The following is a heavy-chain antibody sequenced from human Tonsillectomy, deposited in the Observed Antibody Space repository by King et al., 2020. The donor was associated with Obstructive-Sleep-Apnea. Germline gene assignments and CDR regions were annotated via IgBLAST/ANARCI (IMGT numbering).Heavy chain of an antibody. V-gene: IGHV4-39*07. J-gene: IGHJ5*02. D-gene: IGHD6-13*01. CDR3: AGYSSSWYLNWFDP. CDR2: IYYSGGT. CDR1: GGSISSSSYY. Sequence: QLQESGPGLVKPSETLSLTCTVSGGSISSSSYYLGWIRQPPVKGLEWIGSIYYSGGTYYNPSLQSRVTISLDTSKNQFSLKLSSVTAADTAVYYCAGYSSSWYLNWFDPWGQGTLVTVSS.